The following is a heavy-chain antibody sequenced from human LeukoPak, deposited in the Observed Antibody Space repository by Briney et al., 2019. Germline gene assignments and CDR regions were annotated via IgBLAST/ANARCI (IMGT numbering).Heavy chain of an antibody. CDR1: GFTFSSCE. J-gene: IGHJ6*02. D-gene: IGHD3-22*01. CDR2: IGSSGSTI. V-gene: IGHV3-48*03. CDR3: ARGDYFDTSGFRGGYHYYGMDV. Sequence: GGSLRLSCAASGFTFSSCEMNWVRQAPGKGLEWVSSIGSSGSTIYYADSVKGRFTISRDNAKNSLYLQMNTLRAEDTAVYFCARGDYFDTSGFRGGYHYYGMDVWGQGTTVTVSS.